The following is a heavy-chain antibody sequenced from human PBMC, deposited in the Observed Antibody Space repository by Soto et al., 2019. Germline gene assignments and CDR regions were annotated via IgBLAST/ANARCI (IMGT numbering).Heavy chain of an antibody. V-gene: IGHV1-3*01. J-gene: IGHJ5*02. CDR2: INAGNGNT. CDR3: ARDYGDYFNWFDP. Sequence: ASVKVSCKASGYTFTSYAMHWVRQAPGQRLEWMGWINAGNGNTKYSQKFQGRVTITRDTSASTAYMELSSLRSEDTAAYYCARDYGDYFNWFDPWGQGTLVPVSS. D-gene: IGHD4-17*01. CDR1: GYTFTSYA.